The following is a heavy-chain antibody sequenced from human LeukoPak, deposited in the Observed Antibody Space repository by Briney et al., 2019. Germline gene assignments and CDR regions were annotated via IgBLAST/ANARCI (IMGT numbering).Heavy chain of an antibody. Sequence: GGSVRLFCGASSGFTFTKYWMSWVRQAPGKGLECVSVIYSGGNTYYTDSVKGRFTISRDNSKNTLYLQMNSLRAEDTAVYYCARKTDSGGQGDYWGPGTLVTVSS. CDR3: ARKTDSGGQGDY. V-gene: IGHV3-66*01. J-gene: IGHJ4*02. CDR2: IYSGGNT. CDR1: GFTFTKYW. D-gene: IGHD3-22*01.